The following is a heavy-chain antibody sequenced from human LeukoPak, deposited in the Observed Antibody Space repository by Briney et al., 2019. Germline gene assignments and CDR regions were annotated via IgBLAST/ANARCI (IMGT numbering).Heavy chain of an antibody. V-gene: IGHV3-74*03. Sequence: GGSLRLSCAASGFTFSNYWMHWVRQAPGKGLVWVSRISTDGSSTTYADSVKGRFTISRDNAKNTLYLEMNSLRAEDTAVYYCARDRYCTTTRCSDYWDQGTLVTVSS. CDR1: GFTFSNYW. J-gene: IGHJ4*02. D-gene: IGHD2-2*01. CDR2: ISTDGSST. CDR3: ARDRYCTTTRCSDY.